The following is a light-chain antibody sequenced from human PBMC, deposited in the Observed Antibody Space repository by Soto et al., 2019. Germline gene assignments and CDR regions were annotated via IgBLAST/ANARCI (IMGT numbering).Light chain of an antibody. CDR3: SSYTSSSTLV. CDR2: DGS. J-gene: IGLJ1*01. CDR1: STDVGGYNA. Sequence: QSALTQPASVSGSPGQTVTISCTGTSTDVGGYNAVSWYQQLPGKAPKLMIYDGSNRPSGVSNRFSGSKSGNTASLTISGLQAEDEADYCCSSYTSSSTLVFGAGTKLTVL. V-gene: IGLV2-14*01.